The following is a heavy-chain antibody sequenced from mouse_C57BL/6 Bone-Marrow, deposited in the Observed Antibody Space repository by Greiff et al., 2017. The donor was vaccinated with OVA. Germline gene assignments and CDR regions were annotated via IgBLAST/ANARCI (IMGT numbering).Heavy chain of an antibody. CDR2: IYPSDSET. D-gene: IGHD2-4*01. CDR3: ARRDYDYQYYFDY. J-gene: IGHJ2*01. Sequence: VQLQQPGAELVRPGSSVKLSCKASGYTFTSYWMDWVKQRPGQGLEWIGNIYPSDSETHYNQKFKDKATLTVDKSSSTAYMQLSSLTSEESAVYYCARRDYDYQYYFDYWGQGTTLTVSS. V-gene: IGHV1-61*01. CDR1: GYTFTSYW.